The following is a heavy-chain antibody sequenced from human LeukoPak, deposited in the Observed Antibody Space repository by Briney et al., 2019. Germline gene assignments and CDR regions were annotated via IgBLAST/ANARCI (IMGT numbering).Heavy chain of an antibody. D-gene: IGHD6-19*01. CDR2: IIPIFGTA. Sequence: ASVKVSCKASGYTFTSYGISWVRQPPGQGLERMGGIIPIFGTANYAPKFQGRVTITADESTSTAYMELSSLRSEDTAVYYCASLASVAGGTFDYWGQGTLVTVSS. V-gene: IGHV1-69*13. CDR3: ASLASVAGGTFDY. CDR1: GYTFTSYG. J-gene: IGHJ4*02.